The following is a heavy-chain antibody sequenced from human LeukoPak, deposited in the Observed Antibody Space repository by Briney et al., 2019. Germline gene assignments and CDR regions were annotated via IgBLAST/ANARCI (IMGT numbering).Heavy chain of an antibody. J-gene: IGHJ4*02. CDR2: ISYDGSNK. D-gene: IGHD6-25*01. CDR1: GFTFSSYG. Sequence: GGSLRLSCAASGFTFSSYGMHWVRQAPGKGLEWVAVISYDGSNKYYADSVKGRFTISRDNSKSTLYLQMNSLRAEDTAVYYCAKGRLKLVDYWGQGTLVTVSS. CDR3: AKGRLKLVDY. V-gene: IGHV3-30*18.